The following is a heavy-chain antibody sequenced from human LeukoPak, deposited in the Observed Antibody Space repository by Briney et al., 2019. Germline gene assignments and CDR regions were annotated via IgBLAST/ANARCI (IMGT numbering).Heavy chain of an antibody. J-gene: IGHJ3*02. CDR3: ARGGRITLFGVVIMRAFDI. Sequence: SETLSLTCVVYGGSFSGYYWTWIRQPPGKGLEWIGEINDSGSSNYNPSLKSQITMSVDTSENQISLKLSSVTAADTAVYYCARGGRITLFGVVIMRAFDIWGQGTMVTVPS. CDR2: INDSGSS. CDR1: GGSFSGYY. V-gene: IGHV4-34*01. D-gene: IGHD3-3*01.